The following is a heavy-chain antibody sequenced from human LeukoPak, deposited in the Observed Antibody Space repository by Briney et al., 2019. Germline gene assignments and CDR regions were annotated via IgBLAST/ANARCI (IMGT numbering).Heavy chain of an antibody. V-gene: IGHV4-4*02. D-gene: IGHD6-19*01. CDR1: GGSISSTNW. J-gene: IGHJ4*02. CDR3: ARRSPYSTGWSSYFDY. Sequence: SETLSLTCAVSGGSISSTNWWSWVRQPPGKGLEWIGEIYRSGTTNYKPSLKSRVTISLDKSRNHFSLKLTSVTAADSAVYYCARRSPYSTGWSSYFDYWGQGTLVTVSS. CDR2: IYRSGTT.